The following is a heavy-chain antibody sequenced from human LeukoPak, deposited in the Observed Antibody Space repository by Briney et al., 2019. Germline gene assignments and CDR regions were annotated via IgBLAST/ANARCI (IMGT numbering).Heavy chain of an antibody. J-gene: IGHJ4*02. V-gene: IGHV3-23*01. CDR2: IAPGGVTT. CDR3: AIMHGYYDGSGYWVQ. CDR1: GFTFTSYA. D-gene: IGHD3-22*01. Sequence: PGGSLRLSCAASGFTFTSYAMSWVRQAPGKGLEWVSFIAPGGVTTSYADFVKGRFTISRDNPRRTLYMQMNSLRDEDTALYYCAIMHGYYDGSGYWVQWGQGALVTVSS.